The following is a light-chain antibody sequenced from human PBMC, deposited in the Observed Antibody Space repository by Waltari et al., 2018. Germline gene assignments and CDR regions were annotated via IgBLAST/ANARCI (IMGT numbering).Light chain of an antibody. CDR3: ATWDDSLSAVV. J-gene: IGLJ2*01. Sequence: QSVLTQPPSMSAAPGQKVTISCSGSSSNIGSHYVFWYQQLPRTAPKLLIYDNNRRPSGIPDRFSGSKSGTSATLGITGLQTGDEADYYCATWDDSLSAVVFGGGTKLAVL. V-gene: IGLV1-51*01. CDR2: DNN. CDR1: SSNIGSHY.